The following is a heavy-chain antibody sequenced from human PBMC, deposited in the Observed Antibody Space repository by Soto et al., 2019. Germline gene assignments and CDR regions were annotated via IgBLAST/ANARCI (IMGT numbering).Heavy chain of an antibody. V-gene: IGHV4-4*07. D-gene: IGHD4-4*01. CDR1: GGSISSYY. CDR2: IYTSGST. CDR3: ATQSYSNSGAYYYYAMDV. J-gene: IGHJ6*02. Sequence: SETLSLTCTVSGGSISSYYWSWIRQPAGKGLEWIGRIYTSGSTNYNPSLKSRVTMSVDTSKNQFSLKLSSVTAADTAVYFCATQSYSNSGAYYYYAMDVWGQGTTVTVSS.